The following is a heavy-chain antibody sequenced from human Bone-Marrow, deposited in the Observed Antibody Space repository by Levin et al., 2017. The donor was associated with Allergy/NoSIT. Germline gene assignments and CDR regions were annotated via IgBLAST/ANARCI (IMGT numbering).Heavy chain of an antibody. V-gene: IGHV3-72*01. J-gene: IGHJ3*02. CDR2: SRNKANSYTT. CDR3: VRERAASFFDI. D-gene: IGHD6-13*01. CDR1: GITLSAHY. Sequence: GGSLRLSCAASGITLSAHYMDWVRQAPGKGLEWVGRSRNKANSYTTEYAASVKGRFTISRADSEDSLYLQMNSLKSEDTAVYYCVRERAASFFDIWGQGTMLTVSS.